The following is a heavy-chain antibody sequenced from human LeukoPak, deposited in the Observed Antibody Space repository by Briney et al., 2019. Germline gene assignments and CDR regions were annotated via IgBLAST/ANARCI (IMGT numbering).Heavy chain of an antibody. D-gene: IGHD2/OR15-2a*01. CDR3: AKEGKIESVDY. CDR2: ISGSGGRT. J-gene: IGHJ4*02. CDR1: GFTFSSYA. Sequence: GGSLRLSCAASGFTFSSYAMNWVRHAPGQGLEWVSAISGSGGRTYYADSVKGRFTISRDNSKNTLYLQMNSLRAEDTAVYYCAKEGKIESVDYWGQGTLVTVSS. V-gene: IGHV3-23*01.